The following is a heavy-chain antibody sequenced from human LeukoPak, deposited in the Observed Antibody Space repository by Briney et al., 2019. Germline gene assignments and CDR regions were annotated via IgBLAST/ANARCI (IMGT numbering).Heavy chain of an antibody. CDR2: IYTSGST. J-gene: IGHJ3*02. V-gene: IGHV4-4*07. CDR3: ARDILHDSSGYIDPLDAFDI. D-gene: IGHD3-22*01. Sequence: PSQTLSLTCSVSGGSISSYYWSWIRQPAGKGLEWIGRIYTSGSTNYNPSLKSRVTMSVDTSKNQFSLKLSSVTAADTAVYYCARDILHDSSGYIDPLDAFDIWGQGTMVTVSS. CDR1: GGSISSYY.